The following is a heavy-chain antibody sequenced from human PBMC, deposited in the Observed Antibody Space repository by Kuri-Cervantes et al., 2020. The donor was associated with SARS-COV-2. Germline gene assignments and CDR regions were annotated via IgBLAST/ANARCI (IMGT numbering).Heavy chain of an antibody. CDR3: ARDLRLGKSLDY. J-gene: IGHJ4*02. V-gene: IGHV3-21*01. D-gene: IGHD7-27*01. Sequence: GGSLRLSCAASGFTFSSYSMNWVRQAPGKGLEWVSSISSSSSYIYYADSVKGRFTISRDNAENSLYLQMSSLRAEDTAVYYCARDLRLGKSLDYWGQGTLVTVSS. CDR2: ISSSSSYI. CDR1: GFTFSSYS.